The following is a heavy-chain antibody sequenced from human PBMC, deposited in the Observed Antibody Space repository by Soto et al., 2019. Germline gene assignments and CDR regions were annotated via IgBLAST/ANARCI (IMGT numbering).Heavy chain of an antibody. V-gene: IGHV4-59*01. CDR3: ARDRQHTYGNCFDP. Sequence: PSETLSLTXTVSGGSISTYYWSWIRQPPGKGLEWIGYVYNSGSTKYNPSLKSRVTIWESTSKNQVSLRLTSVTAADTAVYYCARDRQHTYGNCFDPWGQGPLVTVSS. D-gene: IGHD4-17*01. J-gene: IGHJ5*02. CDR1: GGSISTYY. CDR2: VYNSGST.